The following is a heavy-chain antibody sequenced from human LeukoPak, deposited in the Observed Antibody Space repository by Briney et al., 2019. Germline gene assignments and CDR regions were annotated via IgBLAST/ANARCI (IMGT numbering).Heavy chain of an antibody. V-gene: IGHV3-66*01. CDR2: IYSGGST. CDR3: ASGYLPRIAVAIDY. J-gene: IGHJ4*02. CDR1: GFTVSSNY. D-gene: IGHD6-19*01. Sequence: GGSLRLSCAASGFTVSSNYMSWVRQAPGKGLEWVSVIYSGGSTYYADSVKGRFTISRDNSKSTLYLQMNSLRAEDTAVYYCASGYLPRIAVAIDYWGQGTLVTVSS.